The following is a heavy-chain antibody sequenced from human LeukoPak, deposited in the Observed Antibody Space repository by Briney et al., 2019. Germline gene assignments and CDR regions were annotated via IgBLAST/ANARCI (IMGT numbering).Heavy chain of an antibody. J-gene: IGHJ4*02. D-gene: IGHD6-6*01. CDR1: GFSFSGHW. Sequence: TGGSLRLSCTASGFSFSGHWMHWARQLPGKGLVWVSRISPTGSTTSYADSVKGRFTVSRDNAKNTLYLQVINLRAEDTAVYYCARGPNSNWSGLDFWGQGTLLTVSS. CDR2: ISPTGSTT. CDR3: ARGPNSNWSGLDF. V-gene: IGHV3-74*01.